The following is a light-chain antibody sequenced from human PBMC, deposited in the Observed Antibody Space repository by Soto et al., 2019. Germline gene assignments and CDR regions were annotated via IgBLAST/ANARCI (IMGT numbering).Light chain of an antibody. CDR2: QDS. CDR3: QAWDSSTGVV. Sequence: ELPQPPSVSVSPGQTASITCSGDKLGDKYACWYQQKPGQSPVLVIYQDSKRPSGIPERFSGSNSGNTATLTISGTQAMDEADYYCQAWDSSTGVVFGGGTKLTVL. J-gene: IGLJ2*01. CDR1: KLGDKY. V-gene: IGLV3-1*01.